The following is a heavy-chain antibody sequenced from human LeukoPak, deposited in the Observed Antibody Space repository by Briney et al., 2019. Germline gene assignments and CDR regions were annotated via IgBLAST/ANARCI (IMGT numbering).Heavy chain of an antibody. CDR2: IYSGGST. J-gene: IGHJ4*02. V-gene: IGHV3-66*02. CDR1: GFTFSSYE. D-gene: IGHD2-15*01. CDR3: ARETSRGYYFDY. Sequence: GGSLRLSCAASGFTFSSYEMNWVRQAPGKGLEWVSVIYSGGSTYYADSAKGRFTISRDNSKNTLYLQMNSLRAEDTAVYYCARETSRGYYFDYWGQGTLVTVSS.